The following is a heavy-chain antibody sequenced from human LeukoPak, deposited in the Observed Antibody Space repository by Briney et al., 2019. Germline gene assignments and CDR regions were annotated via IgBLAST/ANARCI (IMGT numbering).Heavy chain of an antibody. CDR2: ISGSGGST. Sequence: PGGSLRLSCAASGLTFSSYAMSWVRQAPGKGLEWVSFISGSGGSTYYADSLKGRFTISRDNSKNTLYLQMNSLRAEDTAVYFCAKVRGEMYRTPLDSWGQGTLVTVSS. V-gene: IGHV3-23*01. D-gene: IGHD1/OR15-1a*01. J-gene: IGHJ4*02. CDR1: GLTFSSYA. CDR3: AKVRGEMYRTPLDS.